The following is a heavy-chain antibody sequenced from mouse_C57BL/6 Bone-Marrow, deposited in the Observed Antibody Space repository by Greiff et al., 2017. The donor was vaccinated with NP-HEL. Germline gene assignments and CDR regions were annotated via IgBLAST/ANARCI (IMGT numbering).Heavy chain of an antibody. CDR3: TTDYYGSSSAWFAY. D-gene: IGHD1-1*01. Sequence: EVQLQESGAELVRPGASVKLSCTASGFNFNDYYMYWVKQRPEQGLEWIGRIDPEDGDTEYAPKFQGKATMTADTSSNTAYLQLSSLTSEDTAVYYCTTDYYGSSSAWFAYWGQGTLVTVSA. CDR1: GFNFNDYY. V-gene: IGHV14-1*01. CDR2: IDPEDGDT. J-gene: IGHJ3*01.